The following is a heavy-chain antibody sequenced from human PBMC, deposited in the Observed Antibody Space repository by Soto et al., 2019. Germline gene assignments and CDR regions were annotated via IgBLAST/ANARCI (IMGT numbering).Heavy chain of an antibody. Sequence: QVQLMQSGAEVKKPGASVKVACKASGYTFTSYGINWVRQAPGQGLEWMGWISAYNGNTHYAQKLQGRVTMTTDTATSTAYMELRSLRSDDTAVYYGARVQSGYDFAYWGQGTLVTVSS. CDR1: GYTFTSYG. CDR2: ISAYNGNT. D-gene: IGHD5-12*01. V-gene: IGHV1-18*01. CDR3: ARVQSGYDFAY. J-gene: IGHJ4*02.